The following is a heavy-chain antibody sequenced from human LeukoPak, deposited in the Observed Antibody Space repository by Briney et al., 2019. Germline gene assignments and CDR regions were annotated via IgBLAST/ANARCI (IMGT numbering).Heavy chain of an antibody. Sequence: GASVKVSCKASGYTFTSYYMHWVRQAPGQGLEWMGWVNPNSGGTSFAQGFQGRVSMTRDTSISTAYMELSSLRSDDTAVYYCARGPSAYYFDYWGQGTLVTVSS. CDR1: GYTFTSYY. V-gene: IGHV1-2*02. CDR3: ARGPSAYYFDY. D-gene: IGHD6-25*01. J-gene: IGHJ4*01. CDR2: VNPNSGGT.